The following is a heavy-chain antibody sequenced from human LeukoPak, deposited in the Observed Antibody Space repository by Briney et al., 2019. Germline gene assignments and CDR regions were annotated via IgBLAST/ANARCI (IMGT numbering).Heavy chain of an antibody. D-gene: IGHD5-12*01. CDR1: GFSFCSYK. J-gene: IGHJ3*02. V-gene: IGHV3-48*03. CDR2: ISSSGSTI. CDR3: ASMGKIRLDGFDI. Sequence: GGSLRLSCAASGFSFCSYKMNRVRQAPGKGLEWVSYISSSGSTIYYADSVKGRFTVSRDNAKNSLYLQMNSLRAEDTAVYYCASMGKIRLDGFDIWGQGTMVTVSS.